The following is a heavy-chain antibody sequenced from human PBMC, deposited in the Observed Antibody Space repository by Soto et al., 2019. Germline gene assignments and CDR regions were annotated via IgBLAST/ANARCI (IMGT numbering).Heavy chain of an antibody. CDR2: ISAYNGNT. CDR3: ARGGDGSGIAVAGTNFDY. CDR1: GYTFTSYG. V-gene: IGHV1-18*04. J-gene: IGHJ4*02. D-gene: IGHD6-19*01. Sequence: GASVKVSCKASGYTFTSYGISWLRQSPGQGLEWMGWISAYNGNTNYAQKLQGRVTMTTDTSTSTAYMELRSLRSDDTAVYYCARGGDGSGIAVAGTNFDYWGQGTLVTVSS.